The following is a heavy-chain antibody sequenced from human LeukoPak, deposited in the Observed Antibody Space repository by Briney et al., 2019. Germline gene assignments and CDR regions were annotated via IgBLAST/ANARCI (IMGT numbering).Heavy chain of an antibody. D-gene: IGHD3-9*01. CDR2: VYYTGST. J-gene: IGHJ4*02. Sequence: KPSETLSLTCTVSGGSISSSTYCWGWIRQPPGKGPEWIGSVYYTGSTYYNPSLKSRITILLDTSKNQISLKLSSVTAADTAVYYCSRGSYDILTGYSTLGEYWGQGTLVTVSS. CDR1: GGSISSSTYC. CDR3: SRGSYDILTGYSTLGEY. V-gene: IGHV4-39*01.